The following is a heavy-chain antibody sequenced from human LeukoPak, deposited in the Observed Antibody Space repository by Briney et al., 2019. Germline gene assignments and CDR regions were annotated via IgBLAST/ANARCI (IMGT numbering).Heavy chain of an antibody. V-gene: IGHV4-59*01. CDR1: GGSISSYY. Sequence: SETLSLTCTVSGGSISSYYWSWIRQPPGKGLEWIGYIYYSGSTNYNPSLKSRVTISVDTSKNQFSLKLSSVTAADTAVYYCARDGTLGYCSSTSCYRGRYYYYYMDVWGKGTTVTVS. D-gene: IGHD2-2*02. J-gene: IGHJ6*03. CDR3: ARDGTLGYCSSTSCYRGRYYYYYMDV. CDR2: IYYSGST.